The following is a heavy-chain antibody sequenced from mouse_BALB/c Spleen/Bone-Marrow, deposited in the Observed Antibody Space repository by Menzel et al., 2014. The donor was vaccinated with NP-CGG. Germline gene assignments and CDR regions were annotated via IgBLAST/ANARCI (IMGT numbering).Heavy chain of an antibody. CDR1: GFDFSRYW. CDR3: ARLNYYGNLFV. J-gene: IGHJ1*01. D-gene: IGHD1-1*01. Sequence: EVKLVESGGGLVQPGGSLKLSCAASGFDFSRYWMSWVRQVPGKGLEWIGEINPDSSTINHTPSLKDKFIISRDNAQNTLYLQMSKVRSEDTALYCCARLNYYGNLFVWGAGTTVTVSS. V-gene: IGHV4-1*02. CDR2: INPDSSTI.